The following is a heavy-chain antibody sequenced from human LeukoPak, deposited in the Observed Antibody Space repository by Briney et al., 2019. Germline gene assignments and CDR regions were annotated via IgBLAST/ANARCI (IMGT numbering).Heavy chain of an antibody. D-gene: IGHD6-13*01. Sequence: SETLSLTCAVYGGSFSGYYWSWIRQPPGKGLEWIGEINHSGSTNYNPSLKSRVTISVDTSKNQFSLKLSFVTAADTAVYYCARAGYSSSWDHFDYWGQGTLVTVSS. J-gene: IGHJ4*02. CDR2: INHSGST. CDR1: GGSFSGYY. V-gene: IGHV4-34*01. CDR3: ARAGYSSSWDHFDY.